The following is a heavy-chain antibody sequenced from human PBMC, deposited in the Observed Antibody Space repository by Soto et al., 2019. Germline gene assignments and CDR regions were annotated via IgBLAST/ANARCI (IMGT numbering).Heavy chain of an antibody. CDR1: GDSMSSFY. V-gene: IGHV4-59*13. CDR2: IYYTGTT. D-gene: IGHD5-18*01. CDR3: ARNSRGYIYGYYFDS. J-gene: IGHJ4*02. Sequence: SSETLSLTCIVSGDSMSSFYFTWVWQPPGKGLEWIGNIYYTGTTNYNPSRKSRVTMSVDTPKNQFSLKVKSVSAADTAVYFCARNSRGYIYGYYFDSCGQGTLVTVSS.